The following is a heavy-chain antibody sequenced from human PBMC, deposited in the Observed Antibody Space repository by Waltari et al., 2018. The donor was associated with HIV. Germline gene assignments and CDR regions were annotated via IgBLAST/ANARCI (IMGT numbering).Heavy chain of an antibody. CDR1: GYTFTGYY. CDR2: INPNSGGT. J-gene: IGHJ5*02. D-gene: IGHD6-19*01. V-gene: IGHV1-2*02. CDR3: ARDVRYSSGWLGSP. Sequence: QVQLVQSGAEVKKPGASVKVSCKASGYTFTGYYMHWVRQAPGQGLEWMGWINPNSGGTNYAQNVQGRVTMTRDTSISTAYMELSRLRSDDTAVYYCARDVRYSSGWLGSPWGQGTLVTVSS.